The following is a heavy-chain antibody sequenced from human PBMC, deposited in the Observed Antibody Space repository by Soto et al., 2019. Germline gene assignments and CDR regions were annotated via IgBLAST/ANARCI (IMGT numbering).Heavy chain of an antibody. D-gene: IGHD5-18*01. CDR3: ARAGGGDTAMADAFDI. Sequence: NPGGSLGLSCGASEFSFSDYYMSWIRQAPGKGLEWVSYISSSGSTIYYADSVKGRFTISRDNAKNSLYLQMNSLRAEDTAVYYCARAGGGDTAMADAFDIWGQGTMVTVSS. CDR1: EFSFSDYY. CDR2: ISSSGSTI. J-gene: IGHJ3*02. V-gene: IGHV3-11*01.